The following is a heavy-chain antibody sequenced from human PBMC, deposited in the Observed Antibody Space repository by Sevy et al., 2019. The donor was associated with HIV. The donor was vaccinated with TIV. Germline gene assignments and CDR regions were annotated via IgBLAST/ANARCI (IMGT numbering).Heavy chain of an antibody. Sequence: GGSLRLSCAASGFTFSYAWMNWVRQAPGKGLEWAGRIISKTDGGTIDYATPVKGRFTISRDDSKNTLYLQMNSLKTEDTAVYFCTTVVKNDFWNGHVNYYGLDVWGQGTTVTVSS. CDR2: IISKTDGGTI. V-gene: IGHV3-15*01. J-gene: IGHJ6*02. CDR1: GFTFSYAW. CDR3: TTVVKNDFWNGHVNYYGLDV. D-gene: IGHD3-3*01.